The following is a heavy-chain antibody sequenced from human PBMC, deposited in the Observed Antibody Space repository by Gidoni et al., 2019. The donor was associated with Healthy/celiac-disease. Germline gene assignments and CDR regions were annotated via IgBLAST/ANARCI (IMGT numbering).Heavy chain of an antibody. D-gene: IGHD3-3*01. CDR1: GYTLTELS. CDR2: FDTEDGET. CDR3: ATDLGGFWSGYYGMDV. Sequence: QVQLVQSGAEVKKPGASVKVSCKVSGYTLTELSMNWVRQAPGKGLEWMGGFDTEDGETIYAKKFQGRVTMTEDTSTDTAYMELSSLRSEDTAVYYCATDLGGFWSGYYGMDVWGQGTTVTVSS. J-gene: IGHJ6*02. V-gene: IGHV1-24*01.